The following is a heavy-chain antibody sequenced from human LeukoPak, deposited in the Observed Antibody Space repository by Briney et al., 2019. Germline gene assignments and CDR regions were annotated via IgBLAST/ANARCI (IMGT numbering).Heavy chain of an antibody. Sequence: GGSLRLSFAASGFTFSTYWMSWVRQAPGKGLEWVANIKQDGSEKHSLDSVKGRFTISRDNAKNSLYLQMNSLRAEDTAVYYCARCAGPVETDWGQGTLVTVSS. CDR3: ARCAGPVETD. J-gene: IGHJ4*02. D-gene: IGHD2-21*02. V-gene: IGHV3-7*03. CDR2: IKQDGSEK. CDR1: GFTFSTYW.